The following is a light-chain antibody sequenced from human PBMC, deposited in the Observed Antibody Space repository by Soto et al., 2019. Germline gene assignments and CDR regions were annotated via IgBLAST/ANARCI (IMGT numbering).Light chain of an antibody. CDR2: EVN. CDR1: NSDVGSYNY. Sequence: QSALTQPASVSGSPGQSITISCTGTNSDVGSYNYVSWYQQHPGKAPKLMIYEVNNRPSGVSNRFSGSKSGNTASLTISGLQAEDEGDYYCSSYTSSSTSYVFGTGTKLTVL. V-gene: IGLV2-14*01. CDR3: SSYTSSSTSYV. J-gene: IGLJ1*01.